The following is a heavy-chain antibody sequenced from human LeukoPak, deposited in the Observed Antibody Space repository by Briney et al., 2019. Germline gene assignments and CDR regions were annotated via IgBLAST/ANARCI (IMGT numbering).Heavy chain of an antibody. D-gene: IGHD2-2*01. J-gene: IGHJ4*02. CDR1: GFTFSSYW. CDR2: IKQDGSDK. V-gene: IGHV3-7*01. Sequence: GGSLRLSCAASGFTFSSYWMSWVRQAPGKGLEWVANIKQDGSDKYYVDSVKGRFTISRDNAKNSLYLQINSLRAEDTAVYYCARDGSVVPAAFDYWGQGTLVTVSS. CDR3: ARDGSVVPAAFDY.